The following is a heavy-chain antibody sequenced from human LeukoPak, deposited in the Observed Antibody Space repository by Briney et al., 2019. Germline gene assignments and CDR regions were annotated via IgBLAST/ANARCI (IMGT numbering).Heavy chain of an antibody. J-gene: IGHJ5*02. CDR2: IIPILGIA. CDR1: GYTFTGYY. Sequence: SVKVSCKASGYTFTGYYMHWVRQAPGQGLEWIGRIIPILGIANYAQKFQGRVTITADKSTSTAYMELSSLRSEDTAVYYCASDNWFDPWGQGTLVTVSS. V-gene: IGHV1-69*04. CDR3: ASDNWFDP.